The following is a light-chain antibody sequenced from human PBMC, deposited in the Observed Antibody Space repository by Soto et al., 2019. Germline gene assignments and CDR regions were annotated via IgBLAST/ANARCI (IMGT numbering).Light chain of an antibody. Sequence: DIVMTRSPESLALSLGERATINCRSSQSLLYSGNNENYLAWYQQKPRQPPRLLIYWTSARESGVPDRFSGSGSGTDFTLTISSLQAEDVAVYYCQQYYDTPYTFGQGTKLEIK. CDR1: QSLLYSGNNENY. J-gene: IGKJ2*01. V-gene: IGKV4-1*01. CDR2: WTS. CDR3: QQYYDTPYT.